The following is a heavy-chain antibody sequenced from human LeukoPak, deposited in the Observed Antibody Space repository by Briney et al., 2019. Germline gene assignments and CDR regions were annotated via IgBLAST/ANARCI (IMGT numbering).Heavy chain of an antibody. Sequence: GGSLRLSCAASGFTFSSYWMSWVRQAPGKGLEWVANIKQDGSEKYYVDSVKGRFTISRDNAKNSLYLQMNSLRAEDTAVYYCARDREQWLVPTSAFDIWGQGTMVTVSS. V-gene: IGHV3-7*01. J-gene: IGHJ3*02. CDR2: IKQDGSEK. CDR1: GFTFSSYW. CDR3: ARDREQWLVPTSAFDI. D-gene: IGHD6-19*01.